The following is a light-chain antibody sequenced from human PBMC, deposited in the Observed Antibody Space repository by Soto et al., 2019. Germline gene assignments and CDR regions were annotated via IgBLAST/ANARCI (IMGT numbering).Light chain of an antibody. CDR1: QAVGDK. J-gene: IGKJ2*02. CDR2: GAS. V-gene: IGKV3-15*01. CDR3: QQYSDWRT. Sequence: ETVMTQSPSTLSVSPGEGITLSCRASQAVGDKLAWYQQKPGQAPRLLIHGASTRATDIPDRFSGSGSGTHFTLSSSILHPEDSAVYYCQQYSDWRTFGQGTKLEIK.